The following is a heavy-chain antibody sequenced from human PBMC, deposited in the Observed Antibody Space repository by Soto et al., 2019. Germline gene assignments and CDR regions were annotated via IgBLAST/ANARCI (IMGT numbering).Heavy chain of an antibody. CDR2: IYYSGST. D-gene: IGHD3-22*01. CDR3: ATRQRFTMIDY. J-gene: IGHJ4*02. Sequence: QVQLQESGPGLVKPSETLSLTCTVSGGSVSSGSYYWSWIRQPPGKGLEWLGYIYYSGSTNYSPSLKRXXTXSXXTSKNPFPLKLSSVPAADTAVYYCATRQRFTMIDYWGQGTLVTVSS. CDR1: GGSVSSGSYY. V-gene: IGHV4-61*01.